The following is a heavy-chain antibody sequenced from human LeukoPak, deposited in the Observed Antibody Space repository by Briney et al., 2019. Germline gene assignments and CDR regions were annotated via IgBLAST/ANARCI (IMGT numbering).Heavy chain of an antibody. V-gene: IGHV4-39*01. CDR3: ARQGTVTTYCYYYYSMDV. CDR1: GGSISSSSYY. D-gene: IGHD4-17*01. CDR2: IYYSGST. Sequence: SETLSLTCTVSGGSISSSSYYWGWIRQPPGKGLEWIGSIYYSGSTYYNPSLKSRVTISVDTSKNQFSLKLSSVTAADTAVYYCARQGTVTTYCYYYYSMDVWGQGTTVTVSS. J-gene: IGHJ6*02.